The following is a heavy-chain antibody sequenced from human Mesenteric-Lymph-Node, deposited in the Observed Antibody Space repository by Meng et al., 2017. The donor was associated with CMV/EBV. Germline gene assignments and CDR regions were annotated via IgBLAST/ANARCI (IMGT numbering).Heavy chain of an antibody. CDR2: IYYSGST. Sequence: SETLSLTCTVSGGSVSSGSYYWSWIRQPPGKGLEWIGYIYYSGSTNYNPSLKSRVTISVDTSKNQFSLKLSSVTAADTAVYYCASDGSYYGSGSYYFDYWGQGTLVTVSS. V-gene: IGHV4-61*01. D-gene: IGHD3-10*01. CDR3: ASDGSYYGSGSYYFDY. J-gene: IGHJ4*02. CDR1: GGSVSSGSYY.